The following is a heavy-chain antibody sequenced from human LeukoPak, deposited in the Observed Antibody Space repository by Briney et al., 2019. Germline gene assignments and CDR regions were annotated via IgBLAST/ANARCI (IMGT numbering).Heavy chain of an antibody. CDR1: GYTFTSYY. Sequence: GASVKVSCRASGYTFTSYYMHWVRQAPGQGLEWMGRINPNSGGTNYAQKFQGRVTMTRDTSISTAYMELSRLRSDDTAAYYCARASIAARRGTKEYFQHWGQGTLVTVSS. CDR2: INPNSGGT. V-gene: IGHV1-2*06. CDR3: ARASIAARRGTKEYFQH. J-gene: IGHJ1*01. D-gene: IGHD6-6*01.